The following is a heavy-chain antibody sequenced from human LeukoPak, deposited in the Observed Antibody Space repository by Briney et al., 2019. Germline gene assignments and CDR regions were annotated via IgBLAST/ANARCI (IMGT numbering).Heavy chain of an antibody. CDR2: FDPEDGET. D-gene: IGHD1-26*01. Sequence: GASVTVSCKVSGYTLTELSMHRVRQAPGKGREWMGGFDPEDGETIYAQKFQRRVTMTDDTSTDTAYMELSSLRSEDTAVYYCATVLSGSYNFDYWGQGTLVTVSS. CDR1: GYTLTELS. J-gene: IGHJ4*02. CDR3: ATVLSGSYNFDY. V-gene: IGHV1-24*01.